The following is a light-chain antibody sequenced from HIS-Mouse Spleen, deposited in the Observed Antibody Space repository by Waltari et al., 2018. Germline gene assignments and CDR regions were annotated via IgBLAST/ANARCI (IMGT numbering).Light chain of an antibody. Sequence: SYVLTQPPSVSVAPGQTARITCGGNNIGSKSVHWYQQKPGQAPVLGGYDDSDRPSGIPERLSGSNSGNTATLTISRVEAGDEADYYCQVWDSSSDPSYVFGTGTKVTVL. CDR3: QVWDSSSDPSYV. CDR2: DDS. J-gene: IGLJ1*01. CDR1: NIGSKS. V-gene: IGLV3-21*02.